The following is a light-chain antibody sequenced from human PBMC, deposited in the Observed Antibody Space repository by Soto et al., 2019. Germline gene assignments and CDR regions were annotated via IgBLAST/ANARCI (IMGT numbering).Light chain of an antibody. Sequence: QSALTQPASVSGSPGQSITISCTGTSSDVGSYNLVSWYQQHPGKAPKLMIYEVSKRPSGVSNRVSGSKSGNTASLTISGLQAEDEADYYCCSYAGSSTHVVFGGGTKVTVL. CDR1: SSDVGSYNL. J-gene: IGLJ2*01. CDR3: CSYAGSSTHVV. CDR2: EVS. V-gene: IGLV2-23*02.